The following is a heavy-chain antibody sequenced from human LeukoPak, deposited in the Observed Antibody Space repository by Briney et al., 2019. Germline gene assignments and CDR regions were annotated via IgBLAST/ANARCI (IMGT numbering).Heavy chain of an antibody. CDR3: ARERTIVVVPAAIRPGNNWFDP. Sequence: LETLSLTCTVSGGSISSYYWTWIRQPAGKGLEWIGRIYTSGSTNYNPSLKSRVTMSVDTSKNQFSLKLSSVTAADTAVYYCARERTIVVVPAAIRPGNNWFDPWGQGTLVTVSS. J-gene: IGHJ5*02. V-gene: IGHV4-4*07. CDR2: IYTSGST. D-gene: IGHD2-2*01. CDR1: GGSISSYY.